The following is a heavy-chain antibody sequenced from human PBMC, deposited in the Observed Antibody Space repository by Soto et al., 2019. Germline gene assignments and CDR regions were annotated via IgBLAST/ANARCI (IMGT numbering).Heavy chain of an antibody. D-gene: IGHD3-22*01. CDR2: IWYDGSNK. CDR3: ARPYYYDSSGYYLWYFDY. CDR1: GFTFSSYG. V-gene: IGHV3-33*01. J-gene: IGHJ4*02. Sequence: QEQLVESGGGVVQPGRSLRLSCAASGFTFSSYGMHWVRQAPGKGLEWVAVIWYDGSNKYYADSVKGRFTISRDNSKNTLYLQMNSLRAEDTAVYYCARPYYYDSSGYYLWYFDYWGQGTLVTVSS.